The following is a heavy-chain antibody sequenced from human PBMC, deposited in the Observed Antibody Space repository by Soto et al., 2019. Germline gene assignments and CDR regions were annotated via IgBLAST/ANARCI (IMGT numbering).Heavy chain of an antibody. CDR2: ISYDGSNK. CDR3: AKDIVRYTYGACDY. D-gene: IGHD5-18*01. V-gene: IGHV3-30*18. CDR1: GFTFNTYG. Sequence: QVQLVKSGGAVVQPGKSLRLSCAASGFTFNTYGMYWVRQAPGKGLEWVAAISYDGSNKYHADSVKGRFTISRDNSKNTLYLQMNSLRVEDTAVYYCAKDIVRYTYGACDYWGQGALVTVSS. J-gene: IGHJ4*02.